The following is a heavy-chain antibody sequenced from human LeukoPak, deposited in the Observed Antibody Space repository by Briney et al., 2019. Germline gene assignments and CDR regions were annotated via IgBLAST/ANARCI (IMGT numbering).Heavy chain of an antibody. CDR3: ARGRAPSGQWLFDY. J-gene: IGHJ4*02. CDR1: GYTFTGYY. CDR2: IAANSGDT. Sequence: GASVKVSCKGSGYTFTGYYIHWLRQAPGQGLEWMGWIAANSGDTNYAQKFRGRVTMTRDTSVSTAYMELSRLRSDDTAVYYCARGRAPSGQWLFDYWGQGTLVTVSS. V-gene: IGHV1-2*02. D-gene: IGHD6-19*01.